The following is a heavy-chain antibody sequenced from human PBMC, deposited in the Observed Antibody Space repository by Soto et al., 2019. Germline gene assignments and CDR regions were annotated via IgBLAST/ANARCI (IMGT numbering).Heavy chain of an antibody. CDR3: AKGKGVGATPDGANC. J-gene: IGHJ4*02. CDR1: GFTFCRYG. CDR2: VRSDGDTT. Sequence: EVQVLESGGGLVQPGGSLRLSCAASGFTFCRYGMNWVRQAPGKGLEWVSGVRSDGDTTYNADSVKGRFTVSRDNFKNTVDLQMNSLRVEDTAVYYCAKGKGVGATPDGANCWGQGTLVTVSS. V-gene: IGHV3-23*01. D-gene: IGHD1-26*01.